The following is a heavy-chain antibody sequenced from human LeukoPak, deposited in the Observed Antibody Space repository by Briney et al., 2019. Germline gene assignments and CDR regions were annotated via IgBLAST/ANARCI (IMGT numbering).Heavy chain of an antibody. J-gene: IGHJ4*02. CDR1: GYTFTSYG. V-gene: IGHV1-18*01. Sequence: ASVKVSCKASGYTFTSYGISWVRQAPGQGLEWMGWISAYNGNTNYAQKLQGRVTMTTDTSTSTVYMELSSLRSEDTAVYYCARDQVVAATLDYWGQGTLVTVSS. CDR3: ARDQVVAATLDY. CDR2: ISAYNGNT. D-gene: IGHD2-15*01.